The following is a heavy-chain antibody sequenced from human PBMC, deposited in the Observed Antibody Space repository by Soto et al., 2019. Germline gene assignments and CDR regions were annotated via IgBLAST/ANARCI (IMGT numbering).Heavy chain of an antibody. CDR2: IIPILGIA. V-gene: IGHV1-69*02. D-gene: IGHD2-15*01. Sequence: SVKVSCKASGGSFSSYTISWVRQAPGQGLEWMGRIIPILGIANYAQKFQGRVTITADKSTSTAYMELSSLRSEDTAVYYCARVGYCSGGSCYPMDVWGQGTTVTVSS. CDR3: ARVGYCSGGSCYPMDV. J-gene: IGHJ6*02. CDR1: GGSFSSYT.